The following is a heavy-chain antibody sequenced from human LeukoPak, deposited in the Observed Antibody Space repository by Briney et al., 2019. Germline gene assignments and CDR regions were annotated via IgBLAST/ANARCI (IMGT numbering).Heavy chain of an antibody. D-gene: IGHD1-1*01. CDR1: GGSFSGYY. V-gene: IGHV4-34*01. CDR3: ARKHRWNGLYFDY. Sequence: PSEALSLTCAVYGGSFSGYYWSWIRQPPGKGLEWIGEINHSGSTNYNPSLKSRVTISVDTSKNLFSLKLSSVTAVDTAVYYCARKHRWNGLYFDYWGQGTLVTVSS. CDR2: INHSGST. J-gene: IGHJ4*02.